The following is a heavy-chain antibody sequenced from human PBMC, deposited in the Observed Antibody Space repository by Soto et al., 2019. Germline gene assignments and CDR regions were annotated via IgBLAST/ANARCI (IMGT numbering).Heavy chain of an antibody. CDR3: ARPYGGKIGDALDL. J-gene: IGHJ3*01. V-gene: IGHV3-23*01. CDR2: ISDSAHSA. CDR1: GFTLSIYA. D-gene: IGHD2-15*01. Sequence: EVQLLESGGDLVEPGGSLRLSCEASGFTLSIYAMTWVRQVAGKGLEWISTISDSAHSAYYADSVKGRFTISRDNSKDTLYLHMSSLRAEDTVVYYCARPYGGKIGDALDLWGQGTEVTVSS.